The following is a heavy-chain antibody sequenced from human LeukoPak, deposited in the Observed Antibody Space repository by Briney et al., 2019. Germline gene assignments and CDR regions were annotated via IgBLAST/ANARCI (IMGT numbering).Heavy chain of an antibody. D-gene: IGHD2-2*01. CDR3: AGHRYCSSTSCLDY. CDR2: IYYSGST. J-gene: IGHJ4*02. CDR1: GGSISSSSYY. Sequence: PSETLSLTCTVSGGSISSSSYYWGWIRQPPGKGLEWIGSIYYSGSTYYKLSLKSRVTISVDTSKNQFSLKLSSVTAADTAVYYCAGHRYCSSTSCLDYWGQGTVVTVSS. V-gene: IGHV4-39*01.